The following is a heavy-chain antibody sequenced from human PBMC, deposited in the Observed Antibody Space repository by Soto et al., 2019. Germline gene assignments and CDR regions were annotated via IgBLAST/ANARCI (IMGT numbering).Heavy chain of an antibody. CDR3: AGVMVRGVLDY. V-gene: IGHV4-34*01. Sequence: QVQLQQWGAGLLKPSETLSLTCAVYGGSFSGYHWSWIRQPPGKGLEWIGEINHSGSTNYNPSLKSRVTISVDTSKNQFSLKLSSVTAADTAVYYCAGVMVRGVLDYWGQGTLVTVSS. J-gene: IGHJ4*02. D-gene: IGHD3-10*01. CDR2: INHSGST. CDR1: GGSFSGYH.